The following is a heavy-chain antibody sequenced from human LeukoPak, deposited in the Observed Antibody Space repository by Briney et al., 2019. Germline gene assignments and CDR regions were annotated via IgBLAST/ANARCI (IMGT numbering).Heavy chain of an antibody. D-gene: IGHD3-22*01. CDR3: ARDEYYYDSSGYASPIYYFDY. CDR2: INWNGGGT. J-gene: IGHJ4*02. V-gene: IGHV3-20*04. Sequence: PGGSLRLSCAASGFTFDDYGMNWVRQAPGKGLEWVSGINWNGGGTSYADSVKGRFTISRDNAKNSLSLQMHSLRAEDTAVYYCARDEYYYDSSGYASPIYYFDYWGQGTLVTVSS. CDR1: GFTFDDYG.